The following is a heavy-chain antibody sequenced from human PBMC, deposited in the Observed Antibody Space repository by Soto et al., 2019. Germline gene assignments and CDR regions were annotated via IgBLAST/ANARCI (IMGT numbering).Heavy chain of an antibody. Sequence: ASVKVSCKASGYTFTGYYMHWVRQAPGQGLEWMGWISAYNGNTKYAQKLQGRVTMTTDTSTSTAYMELRSLRSEDTAVYYCARDLAVAPIDYWGQGTLVTVSS. CDR2: ISAYNGNT. CDR1: GYTFTGYY. CDR3: ARDLAVAPIDY. J-gene: IGHJ4*02. D-gene: IGHD6-19*01. V-gene: IGHV1-18*04.